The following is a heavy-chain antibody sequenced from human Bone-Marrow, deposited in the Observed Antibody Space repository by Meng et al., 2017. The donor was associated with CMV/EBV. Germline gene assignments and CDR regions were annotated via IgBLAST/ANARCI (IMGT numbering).Heavy chain of an antibody. V-gene: IGHV3-21*01. J-gene: IGHJ4*02. CDR2: ISSSSSYI. CDR3: ARARVDIVGATTFDY. Sequence: GESLKISCVVSGFSFSSYWMSWVRQAPGKGLEWVSSISSSSSYIYYADSVKGRFTISRDNAKNSLYLQMNSLRAEDTAVYYCARARVDIVGATTFDYWGQGTLVTVSS. CDR1: GFSFSSYW. D-gene: IGHD1-26*01.